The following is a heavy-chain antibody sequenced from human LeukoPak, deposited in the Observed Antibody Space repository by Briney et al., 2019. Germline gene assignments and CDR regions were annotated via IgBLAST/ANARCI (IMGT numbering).Heavy chain of an antibody. CDR3: AAEGSPMVHAFDI. D-gene: IGHD3-10*01. Sequence: ASVKVSCKASGYIFTSSYIHWVRQAPGQGLEWMGMINPSGGSTGYAQKFQGRVTITRDMSTSTAYMELSSLRSEDTAVYYCAAEGSPMVHAFDIWGQGTMVTVSS. J-gene: IGHJ3*02. CDR1: GYIFTSSY. V-gene: IGHV1-46*01. CDR2: INPSGGST.